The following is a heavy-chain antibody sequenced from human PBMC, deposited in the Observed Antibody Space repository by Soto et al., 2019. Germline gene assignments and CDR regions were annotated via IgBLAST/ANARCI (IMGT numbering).Heavy chain of an antibody. V-gene: IGHV3-74*01. CDR1: GFTFSSYW. J-gene: IGHJ4*02. D-gene: IGHD4-17*01. CDR3: ASSRYGDYLIDY. Sequence: GGSLSLSCAASGFTFSSYWMHWVRQAPGKGLVWVSRINSDGSSTSYADSVKGRFTISRDNARNTLYLQMNSLRAEDTAVYYCASSRYGDYLIDYWGQGTLVTVSS. CDR2: INSDGSST.